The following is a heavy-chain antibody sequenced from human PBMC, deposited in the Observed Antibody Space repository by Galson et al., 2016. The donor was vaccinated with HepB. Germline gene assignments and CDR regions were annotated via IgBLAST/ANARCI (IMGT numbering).Heavy chain of an antibody. Sequence: SLRLSCAVSGLMYTHYAMNWVRQAPGKGLEWVSIIYDSGYHIYSAESMKGRFTISRDKATNTLYLQMNSLRAEDTALYYCARDRGYRALDLWGQGTTVTVSS. CDR1: GLMYTHYA. V-gene: IGHV3-23*01. CDR3: ARDRGYRALDL. J-gene: IGHJ3*01. CDR2: IYDSGYHI. D-gene: IGHD3-10*01.